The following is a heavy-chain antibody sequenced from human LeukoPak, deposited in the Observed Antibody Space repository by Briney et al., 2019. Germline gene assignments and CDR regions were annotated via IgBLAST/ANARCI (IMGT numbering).Heavy chain of an antibody. CDR3: ARVYVTVVRGSWFDP. CDR1: GGSFSGYS. Sequence: SETLSLTCAVFGGSFSGYSWTWIRQPPGKGLEWIGEITDTGSTNYNRSLTSRLTISLDTSQNQLSLTLRSVTAADTAVYYCARVYVTVVRGSWFDPWGQGTLVTVFS. V-gene: IGHV4-34*01. CDR2: ITDTGST. D-gene: IGHD3-10*01. J-gene: IGHJ5*02.